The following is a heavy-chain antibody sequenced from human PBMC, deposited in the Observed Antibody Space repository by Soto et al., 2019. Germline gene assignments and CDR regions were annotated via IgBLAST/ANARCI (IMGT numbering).Heavy chain of an antibody. V-gene: IGHV3-30*02. D-gene: IGHD3-22*01. CDR2: ISYDGSNK. J-gene: IGHJ4*02. Sequence: GGSLRLSCAASGFSFSNYGIHWVRQAPGKGLEWLAIISYDGSNKYYADSVKGRFSISRDNSKNTLYLQMNSLRAEDTTVCYCAKEQTPHYYGSSACQGPYDYWGQGTRITVCS. CDR1: GFSFSNYG. CDR3: AKEQTPHYYGSSACQGPYDY.